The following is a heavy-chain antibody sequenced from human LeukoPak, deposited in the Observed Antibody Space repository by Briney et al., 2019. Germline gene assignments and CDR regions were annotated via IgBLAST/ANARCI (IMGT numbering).Heavy chain of an antibody. CDR2: INPSAGST. J-gene: IGHJ4*02. Sequence: ASVKVSCKASGYTFTSYYMHWVRQAPGQGLEWMGIINPSAGSTSYAQKFQGRVTMTRDTSTSTVYMELSSLRSEDTAVYYCARDWSGYGFDYWGQGTLVTVSS. V-gene: IGHV1-46*01. CDR3: ARDWSGYGFDY. D-gene: IGHD5-12*01. CDR1: GYTFTSYY.